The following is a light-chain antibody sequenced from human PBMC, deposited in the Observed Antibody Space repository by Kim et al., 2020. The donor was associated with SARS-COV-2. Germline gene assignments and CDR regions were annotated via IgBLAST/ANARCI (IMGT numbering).Light chain of an antibody. CDR1: SLRSYY. CDR2: VKN. J-gene: IGLJ2*01. CDR3: NSRDSSGNLVV. V-gene: IGLV3-19*01. Sequence: SSELTQDPVVSVALGQTVRITCQGDSLRSYYASWYQQKPGQAPVLVIYVKNNRPSGIPDRFSGSSSGNTASLTITGAQAEDEADYYCNSRDSSGNLVVFGGGTQLTVL.